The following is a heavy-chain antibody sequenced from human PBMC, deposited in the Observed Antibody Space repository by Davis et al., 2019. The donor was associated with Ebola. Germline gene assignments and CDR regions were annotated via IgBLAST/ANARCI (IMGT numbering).Heavy chain of an antibody. Sequence: MPGGSLRLSCAVYGGSFSGYYWSWIRQPPGKGLEWIGEINHSGSTNYNPSLKSRVTISVDTSKNQFSLKLSSVTAADTAVYYCAREYGGNFDYWGQGTLVTVSS. CDR2: INHSGST. J-gene: IGHJ4*02. CDR3: AREYGGNFDY. CDR1: GGSFSGYY. D-gene: IGHD4-23*01. V-gene: IGHV4-34*01.